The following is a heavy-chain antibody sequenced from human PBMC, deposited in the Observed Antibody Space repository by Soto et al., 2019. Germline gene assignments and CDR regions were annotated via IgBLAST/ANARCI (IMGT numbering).Heavy chain of an antibody. J-gene: IGHJ5*02. Sequence: PSETLSLTCAVSGGSISSSNWWSWVRQPPGKGLEWIGEIYHSGSTNYNPSLKSRVTISVDKSKNQFSLKLSSVTAADTAVYYCARASVLSAHSWVDPWGQGTLVTVSS. CDR2: IYHSGST. CDR1: GGSISSSNW. CDR3: ARASVLSAHSWVDP. D-gene: IGHD1-20*01. V-gene: IGHV4-4*02.